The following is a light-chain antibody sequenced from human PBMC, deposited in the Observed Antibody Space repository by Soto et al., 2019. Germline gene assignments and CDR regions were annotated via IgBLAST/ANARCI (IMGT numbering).Light chain of an antibody. V-gene: IGKV1-5*01. CDR2: DVS. J-gene: IGKJ1*01. CDR1: QRISYW. CDR3: QQYDSYPWT. Sequence: DLQMTQSPSTLSASVGDRVTITCRASQRISYWLAWYQQKPGKAPKFLIYDVSTLESGVPSRFSGSGSGTEFTLTISSLQPDDFATYFCQQYDSYPWTFGHGTKVDIK.